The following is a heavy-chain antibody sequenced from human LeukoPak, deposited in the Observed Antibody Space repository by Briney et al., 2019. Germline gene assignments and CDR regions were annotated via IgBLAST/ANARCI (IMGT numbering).Heavy chain of an antibody. J-gene: IGHJ4*02. V-gene: IGHV3-30*03. Sequence: GGSLRLSCAASGLTFRSHGIHWARQAPGKGLEWVAVISNDGINKHYADSVKGRFTMSRDNSENTLFLQMNSLRAEDTAVYYCARDRSGSFSTDYWGQGTLVTVSS. D-gene: IGHD3-3*01. CDR3: ARDRSGSFSTDY. CDR2: ISNDGINK. CDR1: GLTFRSHG.